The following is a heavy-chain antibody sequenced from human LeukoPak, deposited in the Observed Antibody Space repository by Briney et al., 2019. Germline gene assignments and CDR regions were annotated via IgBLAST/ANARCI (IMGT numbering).Heavy chain of an antibody. J-gene: IGHJ4*02. D-gene: IGHD2-2*01. CDR3: ARDFEGTSGLFDY. Sequence: SETLSLTCTVSGGSISSYYWSWIRQPPGKGLEWFGYIYDSGTTNYNPSLKSRVTISVDTSKNQFSLKLSSVTAADTAVYYCARDFEGTSGLFDYWGQGTLVTVSS. V-gene: IGHV4-59*12. CDR2: IYDSGTT. CDR1: GGSISSYY.